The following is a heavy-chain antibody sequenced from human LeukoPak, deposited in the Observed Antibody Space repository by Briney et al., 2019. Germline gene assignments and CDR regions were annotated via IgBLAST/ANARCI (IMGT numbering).Heavy chain of an antibody. CDR3: ARPQEKYSGSYVTRGKDV. V-gene: IGHV1-18*01. CDR1: GYTFTSYG. D-gene: IGHD1-26*01. CDR2: ISAYNGNT. Sequence: GASVKVSCKAFGYTFTSYGITWVRQAPGQGLEWMGWISAYNGNTNSAQKLQGRVTMTTDTSTSTAYMELRSLRSDDTAVYYCARPQEKYSGSYVTRGKDVWGQGTTVTVSS. J-gene: IGHJ6*02.